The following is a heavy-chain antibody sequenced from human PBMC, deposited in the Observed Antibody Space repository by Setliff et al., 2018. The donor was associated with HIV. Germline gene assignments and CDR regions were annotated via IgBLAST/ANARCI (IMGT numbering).Heavy chain of an antibody. Sequence: PSETLSLTCTVSGGSISSSSYYWGWIRQPPGKGLEWIGEINHSGSTNYNPSLKSRVTLSVDTSKNQFSLKLSSVTAADTAVYYCARFRGYRYGYRYYYYYMDVWGKGTTVTVSS. V-gene: IGHV4-39*07. CDR3: ARFRGYRYGYRYYYYYMDV. CDR1: GGSISSSSYY. D-gene: IGHD5-18*01. J-gene: IGHJ6*03. CDR2: INHSGST.